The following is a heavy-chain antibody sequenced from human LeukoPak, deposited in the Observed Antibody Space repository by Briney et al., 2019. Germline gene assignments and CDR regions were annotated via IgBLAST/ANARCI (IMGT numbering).Heavy chain of an antibody. CDR1: GFTFSSHC. CDR2: IKEDGSEK. CDR3: ARGGQYSPY. D-gene: IGHD5-18*01. V-gene: IGHV3-7*04. J-gene: IGHJ4*02. Sequence: GGSLRLSCAASGFTFSSHCMTWVRQAPGKGLEWVANIKEDGSEKHSVDSVKGRFTISRDNAKNSLYLQMTSLRGEDTAVYYCARGGQYSPYWGQGTLVTVSS.